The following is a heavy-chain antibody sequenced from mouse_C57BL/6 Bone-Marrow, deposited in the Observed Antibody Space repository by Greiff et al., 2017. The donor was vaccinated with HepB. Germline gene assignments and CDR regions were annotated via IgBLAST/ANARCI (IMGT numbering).Heavy chain of an antibody. Sequence: VKVVESGPGLVAPSQSLSITCTVSGFSLTSYGVDWVRQSPGKGLEWLGVIWGVGSTNYNSALKSRLSISKDNSKSQVFLKMNSLQTDDTAMYYCASNYGNSWFAYWGQGTLVTVSA. CDR2: IWGVGST. D-gene: IGHD2-1*01. V-gene: IGHV2-6*01. CDR3: ASNYGNSWFAY. CDR1: GFSLTSYG. J-gene: IGHJ3*01.